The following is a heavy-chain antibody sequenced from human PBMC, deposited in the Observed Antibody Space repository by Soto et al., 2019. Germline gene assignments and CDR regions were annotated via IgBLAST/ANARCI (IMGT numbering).Heavy chain of an antibody. CDR3: ASLKGFFDY. CDR2: ISHSGNT. CDR1: GVSVSSITYY. Sequence: SETLSLTCNVSGVSVSSITYYWAWIRQPPGKGLEYIGSISHSGNTYFNPSLESRVSIFVDTSKSQVSLRVRSVTAADTAIYYCASLKGFFDYWGPGTMVTVSS. V-gene: IGHV4-39*01. J-gene: IGHJ4*02.